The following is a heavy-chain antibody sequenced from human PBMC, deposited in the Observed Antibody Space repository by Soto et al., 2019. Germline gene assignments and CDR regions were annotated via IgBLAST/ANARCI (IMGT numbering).Heavy chain of an antibody. J-gene: IGHJ4*02. D-gene: IGHD2-2*01. CDR1: GFIFSAYG. CDR3: ARDPGGSSSNYSFDY. CDR2: IWTDGSYK. Sequence: QVQLVESGGGVVQPERSLRLSCEASGFIFSAYGMHWVRQAPGRGLDWVALIWTDGSYKYYADSVKGRFTISRDNSRNTLYLQINSLRAEDTAVYYCARDPGGSSSNYSFDYWGQGTQVTVSS. V-gene: IGHV3-33*01.